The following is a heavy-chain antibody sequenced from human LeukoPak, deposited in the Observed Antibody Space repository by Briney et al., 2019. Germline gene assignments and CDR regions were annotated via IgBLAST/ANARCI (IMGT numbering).Heavy chain of an antibody. V-gene: IGHV4-61*02. CDR2: IYTSGST. Sequence: PSETLSLTCTVSGGSISSGSYYWSWIRQPAGKGLEWIGRIYTSGSTNYNPSLKSRVTISVNTSKNQFSLKLSSVTAADTAVYYCARALPPLGELPDYWGQGTLVTVSS. CDR3: ARALPPLGELPDY. J-gene: IGHJ4*02. CDR1: GGSISSGSYY. D-gene: IGHD3-10*01.